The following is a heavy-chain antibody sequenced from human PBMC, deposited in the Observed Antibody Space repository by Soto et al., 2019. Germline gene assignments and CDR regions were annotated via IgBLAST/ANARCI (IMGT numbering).Heavy chain of an antibody. J-gene: IGHJ4*02. V-gene: IGHV3-15*07. CDR2: IQSNTDGGTT. D-gene: IGHD3-10*01. CDR3: TTVPWFGTREAFYFDH. Sequence: PGGSLRLSCAASGFTFGDAWVNWVRQAPGKGLEWVGHIQSNTDGGTTDYAAPVKGRFTISRDDSKNTLYLQINSLKSEDTAVYYCTTVPWFGTREAFYFDHWGQGTLVTVSS. CDR1: GFTFGDAW.